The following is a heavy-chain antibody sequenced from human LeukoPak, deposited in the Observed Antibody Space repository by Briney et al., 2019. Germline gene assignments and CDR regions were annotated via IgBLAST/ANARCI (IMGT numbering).Heavy chain of an antibody. J-gene: IGHJ4*02. V-gene: IGHV1-69*01. CDR2: IIPIFGTA. Sequence: SVTVSFKASGCTFIIYAISWVRQAPGQGLEWMGGIIPIFGTANYAQKFQGRVTITADESTSTAYMELSSLRSEDTAVYYCARTYYYGSGTVNYFDYWGQGTLVTVSS. D-gene: IGHD3-10*01. CDR3: ARTYYYGSGTVNYFDY. CDR1: GCTFIIYA.